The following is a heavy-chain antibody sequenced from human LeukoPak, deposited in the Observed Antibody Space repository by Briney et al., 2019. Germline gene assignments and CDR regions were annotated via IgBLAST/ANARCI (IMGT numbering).Heavy chain of an antibody. Sequence: PSETLSLTCTVSGGSISSYYWSWIRQPPGKGLEWIGYIYYSGSTNYNPSLKSRVTISVDTSKNQFSLKLSSVTAADTAVYYCARSGTHYFGYWGQGTLVTVSS. J-gene: IGHJ4*02. CDR3: ARSGTHYFGY. CDR2: IYYSGST. V-gene: IGHV4-59*01. CDR1: GGSISSYY. D-gene: IGHD1-1*01.